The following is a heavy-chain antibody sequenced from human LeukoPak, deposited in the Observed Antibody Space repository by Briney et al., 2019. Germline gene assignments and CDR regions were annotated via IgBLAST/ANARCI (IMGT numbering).Heavy chain of an antibody. CDR2: TWYDESNK. CDR3: ARDLWCGADCYGTFDI. CDR1: GFNFNIHG. Sequence: PGRSLRLSCTAAGFNFNIHGMHWVRQAPGKGLEWVALTWYDESNKYYADSVKGRFTISRDNSKNTLYLQMNSLRAEDTAVYYCARDLWCGADCYGTFDIWGQGTMVSVSS. V-gene: IGHV3-33*01. J-gene: IGHJ3*02. D-gene: IGHD2-21*02.